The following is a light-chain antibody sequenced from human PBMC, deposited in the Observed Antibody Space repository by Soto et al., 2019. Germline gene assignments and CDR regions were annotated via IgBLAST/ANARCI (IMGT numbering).Light chain of an antibody. Sequence: QSVLTQPASVSGSPGQSITISCTGTSSDVGGYNYVSWYQQHPGKAPRLLIYDVGNRPSGVSDRFSGSKSGNTASLTISGLQAEDEAHYYCNSYTSYNTQWLFGGGTKLTVL. CDR1: SSDVGGYNY. CDR2: DVG. CDR3: NSYTSYNTQWL. J-gene: IGLJ3*02. V-gene: IGLV2-14*03.